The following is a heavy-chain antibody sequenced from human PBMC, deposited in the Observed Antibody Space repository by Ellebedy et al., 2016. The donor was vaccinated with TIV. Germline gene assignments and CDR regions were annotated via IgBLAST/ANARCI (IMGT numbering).Heavy chain of an antibody. D-gene: IGHD5/OR15-5a*01. CDR1: GYTFTKYG. CDR2: ISGYNGDT. CDR3: TRGFYEKFDP. V-gene: IGHV1-18*04. J-gene: IGHJ5*02. Sequence: ASVKVSCKASGYTFTKYGISWVRQAPGQGLEWMGWISGYNGDTNYAQKFQGRVTMTTDTSQSTVYMELRSLSFDDTAVYYCTRGFYEKFDPWGQGTLVTVS.